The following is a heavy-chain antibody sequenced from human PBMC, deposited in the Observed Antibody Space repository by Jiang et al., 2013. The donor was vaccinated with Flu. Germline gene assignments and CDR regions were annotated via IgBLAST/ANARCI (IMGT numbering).Heavy chain of an antibody. V-gene: IGHV3-48*01. CDR2: ISSSSSTI. D-gene: IGHD6-19*01. CDR3: ARESSGWLFDY. Sequence: VQLLESGGGLVQPGGSLRLSCAASGFTFSSYSMNWVRQAPGKGLEWVSYISSSSSTIYYADSVKGRFTISRDNAKNSLYLQMNSLRAEDTAVYYCARESSGWLFDYWGQGTLVTVSS. J-gene: IGHJ4*02. CDR1: GFTFSSYS.